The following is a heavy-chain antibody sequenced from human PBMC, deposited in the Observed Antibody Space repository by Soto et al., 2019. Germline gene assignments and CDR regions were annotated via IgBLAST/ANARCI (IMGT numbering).Heavy chain of an antibody. CDR1: GFTFSSYS. D-gene: IGHD3-22*01. CDR2: ISSSSSYI. V-gene: IGHV3-21*01. J-gene: IGHJ4*02. CDR3: ARDPINYYDSSGYYHDY. Sequence: GGSLRLSCAASGFTFSSYSMNWVRQAPGKGLEWASSISSSSSYIYYADSVKGRFTISRDNAKNSLYLQMNSLRAEDTAVYYCARDPINYYDSSGYYHDYWGQGTLVTVSS.